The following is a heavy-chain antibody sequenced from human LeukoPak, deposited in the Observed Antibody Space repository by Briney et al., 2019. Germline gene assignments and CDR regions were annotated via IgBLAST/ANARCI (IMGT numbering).Heavy chain of an antibody. J-gene: IGHJ4*02. CDR2: LHTSGST. CDR3: ARGQLVHYFDY. V-gene: IGHV4-61*02. Sequence: PSQTLSLTCTVSGGSISSGSYYWSWIRQPAGKGLQWIGRLHTSGSTNYNPSLRSRVTISVVTSKNQFSLKLRSMTAADTAVYYCARGQLVHYFDYWGQGTLVTVSS. CDR1: GGSISSGSYY. D-gene: IGHD6-13*01.